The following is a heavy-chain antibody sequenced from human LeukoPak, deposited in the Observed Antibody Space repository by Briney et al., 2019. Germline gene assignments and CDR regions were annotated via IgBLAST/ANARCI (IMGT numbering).Heavy chain of an antibody. D-gene: IGHD4-11*01. CDR1: GFPFTIYG. CDR2: ISYDGNTI. J-gene: IGHJ4*02. Sequence: AGGSLRLSCAASGFPFTIYGMHWVRQAPGKGLQWVAVISYDGNTIHYADSVKGRFIISRDTSKNTLYLQMNSLRAEDTAVYYCARSGGLQKFDYWGQGTLVTVSS. V-gene: IGHV3-30*19. CDR3: ARSGGLQKFDY.